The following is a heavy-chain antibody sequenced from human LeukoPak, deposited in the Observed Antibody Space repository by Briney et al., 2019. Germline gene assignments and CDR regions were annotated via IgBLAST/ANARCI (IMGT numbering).Heavy chain of an antibody. CDR1: GGSFSGYY. CDR3: ARGGFVYYDSSGYYFPFDY. V-gene: IGHV4-34*01. D-gene: IGHD3-22*01. Sequence: SETPSLTCAVYGGSFSGYYWSWIRQPPGKGLEWIGEINHSGSTNYNPSLKSRVTISVDTSKNQFSLKLSSVTAADTAVYYCARGGFVYYDSSGYYFPFDYWGQGTLVTVSS. J-gene: IGHJ4*02. CDR2: INHSGST.